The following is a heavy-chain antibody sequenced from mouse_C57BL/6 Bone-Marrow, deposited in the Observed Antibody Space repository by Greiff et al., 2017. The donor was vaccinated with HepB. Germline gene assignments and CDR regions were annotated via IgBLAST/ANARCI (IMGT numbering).Heavy chain of an antibody. V-gene: IGHV5-6*01. CDR3: AVTVVARGY. D-gene: IGHD1-1*01. Sequence: VQLQQSGGDLVKPGGSLKLSCAASGFTFSSYGMSWVRQTPDKRLEWVATISSGGSYTYYPDSVKGRFTISRDNAKNTLYLQMSSLKSEDTAMYYCAVTVVARGYWGQGTTLTVSS. CDR2: ISSGGSYT. CDR1: GFTFSSYG. J-gene: IGHJ2*01.